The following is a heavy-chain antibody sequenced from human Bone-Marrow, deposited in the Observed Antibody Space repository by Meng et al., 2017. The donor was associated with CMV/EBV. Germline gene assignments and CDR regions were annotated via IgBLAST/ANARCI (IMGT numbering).Heavy chain of an antibody. CDR2: ITSSSGYI. Sequence: GESLKISCAASGFTFSSYTMNWVRQAPGKGLEWVSSITSSSGYIYYADSVKGRFTISRDNDKNSMYLQMNSLRAEDTAVYYCARDPLPSSDYGDPDGDYWGQGTLVTVSS. J-gene: IGHJ4*02. CDR1: GFTFSSYT. D-gene: IGHD4-17*01. CDR3: ARDPLPSSDYGDPDGDY. V-gene: IGHV3-21*01.